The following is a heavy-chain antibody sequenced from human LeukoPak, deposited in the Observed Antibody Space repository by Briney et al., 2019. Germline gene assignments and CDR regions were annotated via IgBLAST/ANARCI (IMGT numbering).Heavy chain of an antibody. CDR3: ARGQGDGVAEFWFDP. J-gene: IGHJ5*02. CDR2: IYYSGST. D-gene: IGHD2-15*01. Sequence: SETLSLTCTVSGGSISSGGYYWSWIRQHPGKGLEWIGYIYYSGSTYYNPSLKSRVTISVDTSKNQFSLKLSSVTAADTAVYYCARGQGDGVAEFWFDPWGQGTLVTVSS. CDR1: GGSISSGGYY. V-gene: IGHV4-31*03.